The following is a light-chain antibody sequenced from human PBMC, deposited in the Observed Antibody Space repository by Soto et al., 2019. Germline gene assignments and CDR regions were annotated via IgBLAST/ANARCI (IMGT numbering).Light chain of an antibody. Sequence: EIVLTQSLVTLFLSPGGGAILSCRVSKNINRYLAWYQQKPVQSPRLLIYDASNRATGTPARFSGSGSGTDFTLAISSLEPEDFAVYYCQQRSNWPPITFGQGTRLEIK. CDR3: QQRSNWPPIT. V-gene: IGKV3-11*01. J-gene: IGKJ5*01. CDR2: DAS. CDR1: KNINRY.